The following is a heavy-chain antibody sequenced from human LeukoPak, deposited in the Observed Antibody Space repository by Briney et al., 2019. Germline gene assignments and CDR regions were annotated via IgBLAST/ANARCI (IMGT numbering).Heavy chain of an antibody. CDR3: ARSASSTSRSAFDI. D-gene: IGHD6-6*01. V-gene: IGHV4-59*01. CDR1: GGPISTYY. J-gene: IGHJ3*02. CDR2: IYYTGNT. Sequence: SETLSLTCTVSGGPISTYYWSWIRQPPGRGLEWIGYIYYTGNTNYNPSLKSRVTISVDTSKNQFSLKLTSVTAADTAVYYCARSASSTSRSAFDIWGQGTMVTVSS.